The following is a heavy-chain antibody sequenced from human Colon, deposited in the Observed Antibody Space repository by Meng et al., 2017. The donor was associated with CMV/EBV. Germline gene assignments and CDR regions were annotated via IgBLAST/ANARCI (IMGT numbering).Heavy chain of an antibody. V-gene: IGHV1-58*01. CDR1: GFTFST. CDR3: VGGDGPNKYFTV. D-gene: IGHD2-21*02. J-gene: IGHJ4*02. Sequence: SVKVSCKASGFTFSTLQWVRQPRGQRPEWIGWVVLVSGNTHFAPEFRGRATISWDMSASTSHMELSTLRTDDTAVYFCVGGDGPNKYFTVWGQGTLVIVSS. CDR2: VVLVSGNT.